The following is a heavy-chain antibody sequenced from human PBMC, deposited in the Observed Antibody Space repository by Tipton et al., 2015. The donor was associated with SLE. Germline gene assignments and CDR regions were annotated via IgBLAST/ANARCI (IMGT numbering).Heavy chain of an antibody. V-gene: IGHV4-4*08. D-gene: IGHD3-10*01. CDR1: GGSINDYY. J-gene: IGHJ4*02. CDR3: ARGLAMVRGDSMDY. CDR2: IYDSGS. Sequence: TLSLTCIVSGGSINDYYWGWIRQSPGKGLEWIASIYDSGSNYNPSLKSRVTISVDTSKNQFSLKLSSVTAADTAVYYCARGLAMVRGDSMDYWGQGTLVTVSS.